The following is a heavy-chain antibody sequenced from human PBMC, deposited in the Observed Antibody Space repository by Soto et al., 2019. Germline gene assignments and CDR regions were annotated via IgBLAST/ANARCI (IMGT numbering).Heavy chain of an antibody. CDR2: IYHSGST. J-gene: IGHJ4*02. Sequence: SETLSLTCAVSGGYISSGGYSCSWIRQPPGKGLEWIGYIYHSGSTYYNPSLKSRVTISVDRSKNQFSLKLSSVTAADTAVYYCARGMTTVTTIDYWGQGTLVTVSS. D-gene: IGHD4-4*01. CDR3: ARGMTTVTTIDY. V-gene: IGHV4-30-2*01. CDR1: GGYISSGGYS.